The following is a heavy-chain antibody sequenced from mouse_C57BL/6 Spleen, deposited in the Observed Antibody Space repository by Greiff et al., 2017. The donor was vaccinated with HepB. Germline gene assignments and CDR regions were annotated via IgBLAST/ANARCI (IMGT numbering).Heavy chain of an antibody. CDR3: ARDLYYDHDGFAY. Sequence: EVQRVESGGGLVKPGGSLKLSCAASGFTFSSYAMSWVRQTPEKRLEWVATISDGGSYTYYPDNVKGRFTISRDNAKNNLYLQMSHLKSEDTAMYYCARDLYYDHDGFAYWGQGTLVTVSA. J-gene: IGHJ3*01. D-gene: IGHD2-4*01. CDR1: GFTFSSYA. CDR2: ISDGGSYT. V-gene: IGHV5-4*01.